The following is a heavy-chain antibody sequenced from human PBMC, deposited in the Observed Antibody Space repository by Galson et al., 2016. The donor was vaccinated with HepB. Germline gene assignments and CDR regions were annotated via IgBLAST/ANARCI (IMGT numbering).Heavy chain of an antibody. V-gene: IGHV3-33*08. Sequence: SLRLSCAASGFTFSSYAMNWVRQAPGKGLEWVAVIWQDGSNKYYADSVKGRFTISRDSSTLYLQVNSLSAEDTAVYYCARDRLASGNHLDYWGQGTLVTVSS. CDR2: IWQDGSNK. J-gene: IGHJ4*02. CDR1: GFTFSSYA. D-gene: IGHD4-23*01. CDR3: ARDRLASGNHLDY.